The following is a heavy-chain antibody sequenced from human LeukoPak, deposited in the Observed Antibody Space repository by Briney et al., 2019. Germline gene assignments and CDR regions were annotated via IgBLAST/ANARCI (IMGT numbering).Heavy chain of an antibody. CDR1: GGTFSSYA. J-gene: IGHJ4*02. V-gene: IGHV1-69*05. CDR2: IIPIFGTA. Sequence: GASVKVSCKASGGTFSSYAISWVRQAPGQGLEWMGRIIPIFGTANYAQKFQGRVTITTDESTSTAYMELSSLRSEDTAVYYCARGRNLKYYDFWSGYYTGPGYFDYWGQGTLVTVSS. D-gene: IGHD3-3*01. CDR3: ARGRNLKYYDFWSGYYTGPGYFDY.